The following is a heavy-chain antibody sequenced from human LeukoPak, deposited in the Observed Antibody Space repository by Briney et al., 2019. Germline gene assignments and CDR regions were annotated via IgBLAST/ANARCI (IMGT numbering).Heavy chain of an antibody. CDR1: GFTFNNYA. J-gene: IGHJ6*04. Sequence: GGSLRLSCAASGFTFNNYAMSWVRQAPGKGLQWVSSISSSGGSTYYADSVKGRFTITRDSSNNATYLQTNSLRVEDTAVYYCSRHGPRGPFVSGNSRVYYAMDVWGKGTSVTVSS. V-gene: IGHV3-23*01. CDR2: ISSSGGST. D-gene: IGHD3-16*01. CDR3: SRHGPRGPFVSGNSRVYYAMDV.